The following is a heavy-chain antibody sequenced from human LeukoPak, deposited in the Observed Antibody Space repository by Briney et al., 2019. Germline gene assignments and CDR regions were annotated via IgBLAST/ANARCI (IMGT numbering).Heavy chain of an antibody. CDR1: GFTVSSNY. D-gene: IGHD3-10*01. V-gene: IGHV3-53*01. CDR2: IYSGGNT. J-gene: IGHJ4*02. CDR3: ARDRGVAYYFDY. Sequence: PGGSLRLSCAASGFTVSSNYMSWVRQAPGKGLEWVSVIYSGGNTYYADSVKGRFTISRDNSKNTLYLQMNSLRAEDTAVYYCARDRGVAYYFDYWGQGTLVTVSS.